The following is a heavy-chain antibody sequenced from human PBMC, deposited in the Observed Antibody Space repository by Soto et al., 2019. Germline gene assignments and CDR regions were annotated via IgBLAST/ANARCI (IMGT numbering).Heavy chain of an antibody. Sequence: QVQLVESGGGVVQPGRSLRLSCAASGFTFSSYAMHWVRQAPGKGLEWVAVIWYDGSNKEYADSVTGRFTISRDNSKNTLYLQLNCLRDEDAAVYYCARAIAGAYSSTCYTLGYWGQGTLVIVSS. J-gene: IGHJ4*02. V-gene: IGHV3-33*01. CDR2: IWYDGSNK. CDR3: ARAIAGAYSSTCYTLGY. D-gene: IGHD6-6*01. CDR1: GFTFSSYA.